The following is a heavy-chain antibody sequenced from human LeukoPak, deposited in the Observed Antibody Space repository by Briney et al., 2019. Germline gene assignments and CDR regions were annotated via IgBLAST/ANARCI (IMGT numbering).Heavy chain of an antibody. CDR1: GYTFTSYD. J-gene: IGHJ5*02. V-gene: IGHV1-8*01. D-gene: IGHD2-15*01. CDR3: ARGGYCSGGSCYRNWFDP. Sequence: ASVKVSCKASGYTFTSYDINWVRQATGQGFGWMGWMNPNSGNTGYAQKFQGRVTMTRNTSISTAYMELSSLRSEDTAVYYCARGGYCSGGSCYRNWFDPWGQGTLVTVSS. CDR2: MNPNSGNT.